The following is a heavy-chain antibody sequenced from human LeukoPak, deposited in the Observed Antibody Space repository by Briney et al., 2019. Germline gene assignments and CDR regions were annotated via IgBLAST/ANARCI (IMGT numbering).Heavy chain of an antibody. D-gene: IGHD7-27*01. CDR1: SGFITAYY. CDR2: VYYSGST. J-gene: IGHJ4*02. V-gene: IGHV4-59*01. CDR3: ATNTGTVFDY. Sequence: SETLSLTCSVSSGFITAYYWSWIRQPPGKGLEWIGYVYYSGSTEYNPSLRSRVTISLEMSTHQFSLNLTSVTAADTAVYYCATNTGTVFDYWGQGALVTVSS.